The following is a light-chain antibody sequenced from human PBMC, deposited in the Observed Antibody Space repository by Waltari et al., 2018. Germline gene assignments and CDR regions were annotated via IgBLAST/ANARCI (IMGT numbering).Light chain of an antibody. CDR3: SSYTSSSTLV. V-gene: IGLV2-14*01. Sequence: QSALTQPASVSGSPGQSITISCTGTSSDVGGYTYVSWYQQHPGKAPKLMIYEVSNRPSGVSNRFSGSKSGNTASLTISGLQAEDEADYSCSSYTSSSTLVFGTGTKVTVL. CDR2: EVS. CDR1: SSDVGGYTY. J-gene: IGLJ1*01.